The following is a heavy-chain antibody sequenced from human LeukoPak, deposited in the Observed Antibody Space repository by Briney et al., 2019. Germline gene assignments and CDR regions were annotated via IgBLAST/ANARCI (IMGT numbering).Heavy chain of an antibody. CDR2: INPSSGGT. CDR3: ARDRHGSPFDF. CDR1: GYTFTDYF. V-gene: IGHV1-2*02. Sequence: EASVKVSCKASGYTFTDYFIHGVRQAPGQGPEWMGWINPSSGGTKFAQNFQGRVTMTRDTSISTAYMELSRLRSDDTAVYFCARDRHGSPFDFWGQGTLVTVSS. J-gene: IGHJ4*02.